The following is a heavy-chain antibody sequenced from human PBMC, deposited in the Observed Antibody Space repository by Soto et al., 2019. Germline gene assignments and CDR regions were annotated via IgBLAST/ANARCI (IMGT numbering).Heavy chain of an antibody. CDR1: GVSISSYY. J-gene: IGHJ6*02. V-gene: IGHV4-59*01. Sequence: SETLSLTCTFSGVSISSYYLILIRKNPGKGLEWIGYIYYSGSTNYNPSLKSRVTISVDTSKNQFSLKLSSVTAADTAVYYCARGLLTQLDTRYYYYGMDVWGQGTTVTVSS. D-gene: IGHD6-6*01. CDR2: IYYSGST. CDR3: ARGLLTQLDTRYYYYGMDV.